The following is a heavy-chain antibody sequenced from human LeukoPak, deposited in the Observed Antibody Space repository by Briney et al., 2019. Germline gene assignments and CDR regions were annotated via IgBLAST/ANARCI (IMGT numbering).Heavy chain of an antibody. CDR2: ISGGGGGT. CDR3: AKGSHGSSWYVFDY. D-gene: IGHD6-13*01. CDR1: GGSISNYY. Sequence: ETLSLTCTVSGGSISNYYWSWIRHPPGEGLEWVSAISGGGGGTYYADSVKGRFTISRDNSMNTLYLHMNSLRAEDTAIYYCAKGSHGSSWYVFDYWGQGTLVTVSS. V-gene: IGHV3-23*01. J-gene: IGHJ4*02.